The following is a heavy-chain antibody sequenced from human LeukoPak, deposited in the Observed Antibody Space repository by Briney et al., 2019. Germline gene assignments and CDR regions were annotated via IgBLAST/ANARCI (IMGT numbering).Heavy chain of an antibody. Sequence: SETLSLTCTVSGGSISSYYWSWIRQPPGKGLEWIGYIYYSGSTNYNPSLKSRVTISVDTSKNQFSLKLSSVTAADTAVYYCARGLDYDILTGYYMQYFDLWGRGTLVTVSS. V-gene: IGHV4-59*01. D-gene: IGHD3-9*01. CDR3: ARGLDYDILTGYYMQYFDL. CDR1: GGSISSYY. J-gene: IGHJ2*01. CDR2: IYYSGST.